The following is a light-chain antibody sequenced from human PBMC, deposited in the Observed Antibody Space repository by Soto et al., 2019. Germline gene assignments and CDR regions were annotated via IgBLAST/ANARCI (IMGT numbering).Light chain of an antibody. V-gene: IGLV4-60*02. Sequence: QPVLTQSSSASASLGSSVKLTCTLSSGHSSYIIAWHHQQPGKAPRYLMKLEGSGSYNKGSGVPDRFSGSSSGADRYLTISNRQFEYEANYYCETWVSNTRVFGGGTQLTVL. CDR1: SGHSSYI. J-gene: IGLJ2*01. CDR3: ETWVSNTRV. CDR2: LEGSGSY.